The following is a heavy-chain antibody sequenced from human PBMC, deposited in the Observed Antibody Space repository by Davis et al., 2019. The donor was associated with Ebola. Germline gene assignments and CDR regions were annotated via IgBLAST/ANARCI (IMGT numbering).Heavy chain of an antibody. D-gene: IGHD5-18*01. CDR1: GYTFTSYG. J-gene: IGHJ6*02. CDR3: ARGDTAMVYYYYYGMDV. CDR2: ISVYNGNT. Sequence: ASVQVSCKSSGYTFTSYGISWVRQPPGQGLAWMGWISVYNGNTNYAQKLQGRVTMTTDTSTSTAYMELRSLRSDDTAVYYCARGDTAMVYYYYYGMDVWGQGTTVTVSS. V-gene: IGHV1-18*01.